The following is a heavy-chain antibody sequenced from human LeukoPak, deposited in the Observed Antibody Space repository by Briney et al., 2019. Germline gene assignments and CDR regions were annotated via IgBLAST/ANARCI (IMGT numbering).Heavy chain of an antibody. CDR2: ISAYNGNT. Sequence: ASVKVSCKAFGYTFTSYVITWVRQAPGQGLEWMGWISAYNGNTDYADNFQGRVIVTTDTSTSTAYMELRSLRSDDTAVYYCARDFSSVTPSGMDVWGQGTTVAVSS. J-gene: IGHJ6*02. D-gene: IGHD3-22*01. V-gene: IGHV1-18*01. CDR3: ARDFSSVTPSGMDV. CDR1: GYTFTSYV.